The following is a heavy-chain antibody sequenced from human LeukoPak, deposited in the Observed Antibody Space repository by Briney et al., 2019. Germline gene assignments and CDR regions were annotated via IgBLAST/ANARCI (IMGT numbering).Heavy chain of an antibody. CDR3: ATIHYDFWSGYWVVLNAFDI. D-gene: IGHD3-3*01. CDR1: GGSLGSSTNY. Sequence: PSETLSLTCTVSGGSLGSSTNYGGWVRQTPGKGMEWIGSIYYSGSTYYNPSLKSRVTISVDTSKNQFSLKLSSVTAADTAVYYCATIHYDFWSGYWVVLNAFDIWGQGTMVTVSS. CDR2: IYYSGST. J-gene: IGHJ3*02. V-gene: IGHV4-39*07.